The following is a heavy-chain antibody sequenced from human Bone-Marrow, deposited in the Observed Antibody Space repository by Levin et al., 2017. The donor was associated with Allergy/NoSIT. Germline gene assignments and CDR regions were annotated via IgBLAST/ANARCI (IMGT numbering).Heavy chain of an antibody. V-gene: IGHV1-3*01. J-gene: IGHJ5*02. D-gene: IGHD1-26*01. CDR3: ARDSRGRFVGATKWWFDP. Sequence: GESLKISCKASGYTFTSYAMHWVRQAPGQRLEWMGWINAGNGNTKYSQKFQGRVTITRDTSASTAYMELSSLRSEDTAVYYCARDSRGRFVGATKWWFDPWGQGTLVTVSS. CDR2: INAGNGNT. CDR1: GYTFTSYA.